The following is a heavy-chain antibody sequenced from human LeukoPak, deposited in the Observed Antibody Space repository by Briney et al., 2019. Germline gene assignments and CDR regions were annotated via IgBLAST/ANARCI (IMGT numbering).Heavy chain of an antibody. D-gene: IGHD6-19*01. V-gene: IGHV3-49*03. Sequence: GRSLRLSCTASGFTFCDYAMSWFRQAPGKGLEWVGFIRSKAYGGTTEYAASVKGRFAISRDDSKSIAYLQMNSLKTEDTAVYYCTASSGWYYFDYWGQGTLVTVSS. CDR3: TASSGWYYFDY. J-gene: IGHJ4*02. CDR1: GFTFCDYA. CDR2: IRSKAYGGTT.